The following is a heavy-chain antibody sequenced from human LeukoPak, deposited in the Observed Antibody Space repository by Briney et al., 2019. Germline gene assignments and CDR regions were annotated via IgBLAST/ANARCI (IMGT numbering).Heavy chain of an antibody. Sequence: ASVKVSCKASGYTFTTLDINWVRQATGQGLEWMGWINPKSGNTGYAQKFQGRVTITRDTSISTAYMELSSLRSEDTAVYYCARADGDYPDYWGQGTLVTVSS. CDR1: GYTFTTLD. D-gene: IGHD4-17*01. V-gene: IGHV1-8*03. J-gene: IGHJ4*02. CDR3: ARADGDYPDY. CDR2: INPKSGNT.